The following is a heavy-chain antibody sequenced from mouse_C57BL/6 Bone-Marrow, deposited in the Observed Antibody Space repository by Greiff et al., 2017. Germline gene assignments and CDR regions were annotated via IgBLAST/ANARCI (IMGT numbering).Heavy chain of an antibody. D-gene: IGHD3-2*02. CDR1: GYSITSGYY. V-gene: IGHV3-6*01. CDR3: ALRQLRLRMFAY. J-gene: IGHJ3*01. Sequence: ESGPGLVKPSQSLSLTCSVTGYSITSGYYWNWIRQFPGNKLEWMGYISYDGSNNYNPSLKNRISITRDTSKNQFFLKLNSVTTEDTATYSCALRQLRLRMFAYWCQGTLVTVSA. CDR2: ISYDGSN.